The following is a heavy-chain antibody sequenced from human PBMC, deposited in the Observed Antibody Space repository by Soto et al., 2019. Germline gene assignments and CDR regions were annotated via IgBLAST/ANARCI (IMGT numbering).Heavy chain of an antibody. Sequence: GGSLRLSCAASGFTFSSYSMNWVRQAPGKGLEWVSSISSSSSYIYYADSVKGRFTISRDNAKNSLYLQMNSLRAEDTAVYYCARAVVLVDGAPGAFDIWGQGTMVTVSS. V-gene: IGHV3-21*01. CDR2: ISSSSSYI. J-gene: IGHJ3*02. CDR1: GFTFSSYS. D-gene: IGHD3-16*01. CDR3: ARAVVLVDGAPGAFDI.